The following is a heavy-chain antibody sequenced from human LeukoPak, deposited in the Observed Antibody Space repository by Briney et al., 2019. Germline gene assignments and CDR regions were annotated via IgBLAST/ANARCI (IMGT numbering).Heavy chain of an antibody. CDR3: ARQGETMVRGVIGNYYYYYYMDV. Sequence: SETLSLTCTVSGGSISSYYWSWIRQPPGKGLEWIGEINHSGSTNYNPSLKSRVTISVDTSKNQFSLKLSSVTAADTAVYYCARQGETMVRGVIGNYYYYYYMDVWGKGTTVTISS. D-gene: IGHD3-10*01. CDR2: INHSGST. J-gene: IGHJ6*03. CDR1: GGSISSYY. V-gene: IGHV4-34*01.